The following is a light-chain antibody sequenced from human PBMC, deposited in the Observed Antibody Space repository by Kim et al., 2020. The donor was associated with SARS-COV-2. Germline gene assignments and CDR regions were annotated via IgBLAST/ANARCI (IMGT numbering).Light chain of an antibody. CDR3: QQYNTYWT. Sequence: SASVGDRVTITRRASQRINIWLAWYQQKPGKAPKLLIYKASSLESGVPSRFSGSGSGTEFTLTISSLQPDDIATYYCQQYNTYWTFGQGTKVDIK. CDR2: KAS. J-gene: IGKJ1*01. CDR1: QRINIW. V-gene: IGKV1-5*03.